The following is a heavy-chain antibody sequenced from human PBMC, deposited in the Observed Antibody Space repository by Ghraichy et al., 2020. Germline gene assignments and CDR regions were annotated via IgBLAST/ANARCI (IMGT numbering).Heavy chain of an antibody. CDR2: ITSSSRTK. CDR1: GFTFSGYS. J-gene: IGHJ6*02. Sequence: GGSLRLSCVGSGFTFSGYSMNWVRQSPGKGLEWVSYITSSSRTKSYADSVKGRFTISRDNAQNSLYLQMNSLRDDDTAVYYCARGSTVVRFYYYDGRDVWGQGTTVTVSS. D-gene: IGHD4-23*01. CDR3: ARGSTVVRFYYYDGRDV. V-gene: IGHV3-48*02.